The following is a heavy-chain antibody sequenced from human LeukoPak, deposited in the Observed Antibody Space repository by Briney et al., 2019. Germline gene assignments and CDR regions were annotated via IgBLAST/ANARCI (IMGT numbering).Heavy chain of an antibody. CDR2: IYTSGST. CDR3: AATFDDILTGNYGMDV. D-gene: IGHD3-9*01. Sequence: SETLSLTCTVSGGSISSGSYYWSWIRQPAGKGLEWIGRIYTSGSTNYNPSLKSRVTISVDTSKNQFSLKLSSVTAADTAVYYCAATFDDILTGNYGMDVWGQGTTVTVSS. J-gene: IGHJ6*02. V-gene: IGHV4-61*02. CDR1: GGSISSGSYY.